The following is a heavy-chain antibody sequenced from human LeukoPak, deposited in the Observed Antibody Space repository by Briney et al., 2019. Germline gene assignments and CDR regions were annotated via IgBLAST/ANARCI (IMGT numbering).Heavy chain of an antibody. Sequence: ASVKVSCKASGYIFTNHYMHWVRQAPGQGLEWMGWTHPNSDGTNYAQKFQGRVTMTRDTSINTAYMELRSLRSDDTAIHYCARGGSTVFGVVNDWGQGTLVTVSS. D-gene: IGHD3-3*01. V-gene: IGHV1-2*02. J-gene: IGHJ4*02. CDR1: GYIFTNHY. CDR3: ARGGSTVFGVVND. CDR2: THPNSDGT.